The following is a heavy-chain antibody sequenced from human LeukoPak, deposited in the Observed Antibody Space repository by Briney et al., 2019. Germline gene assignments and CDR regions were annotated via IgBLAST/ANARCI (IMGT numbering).Heavy chain of an antibody. Sequence: SETLSLTCTVSGGSISSSSYYWGWIRQPPGKGLEWIGSIYLSGTTYYNPSLKSRVTISVDTSKNQFSLKLSSVTAADTAVYYCARVPSGYFDYWGQGTLVTVSS. J-gene: IGHJ4*02. CDR3: ARVPSGYFDY. D-gene: IGHD3-3*01. CDR2: IYLSGTT. V-gene: IGHV4-39*01. CDR1: GGSISSSSYY.